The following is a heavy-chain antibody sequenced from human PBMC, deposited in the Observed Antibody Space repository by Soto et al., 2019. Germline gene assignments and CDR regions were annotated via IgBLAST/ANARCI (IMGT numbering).Heavy chain of an antibody. V-gene: IGHV3-11*06. D-gene: IGHD6-6*01. CDR2: ISYGSEYT. CDR3: ARDPNNSSSWWHDP. J-gene: IGHJ5*02. Sequence: GGTMRLSCAGSGFTFSAYYMNWILQAPGKGLECVSYISYGSEYTNYSDSCKGRFTTSRDNAKRTLFFQMNNLRTEDTAVYFCARDPNNSSSWWHDPCGRG. CDR1: GFTFSAYY.